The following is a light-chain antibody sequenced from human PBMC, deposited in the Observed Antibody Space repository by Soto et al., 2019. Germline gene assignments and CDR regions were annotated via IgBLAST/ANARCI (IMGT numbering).Light chain of an antibody. CDR3: TAYRSGNTYV. CDR1: SNDVGGYDY. V-gene: IGLV2-14*01. Sequence: QPVLTQPASVSGSPGQSIAISCTGTSNDVGGYDYVSWYQQYPGKAPKLMLYGVSNRPSGVSNRFSGSKSGSTASLTISGLQAEDEADYYCTAYRSGNTYVFGTGTKLTVL. CDR2: GVS. J-gene: IGLJ1*01.